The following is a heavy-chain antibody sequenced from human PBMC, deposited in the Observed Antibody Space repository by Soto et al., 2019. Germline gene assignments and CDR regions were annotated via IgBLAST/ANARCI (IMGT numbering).Heavy chain of an antibody. CDR2: ISSSGNT. CDR3: ASGRLWFGDVWYFDF. D-gene: IGHD3-10*01. Sequence: QVQLQESGPGLVKSSQTLSLTCTVSGASLTSGGYYWNWIRHRPGQGLEWVGYISSSGNTYYNPSLRSRVIISVDTSKHQFSLKLTSVTAADTAGYYGASGRLWFGDVWYFDFWGNGSMVTVSS. CDR1: GASLTSGGYY. J-gene: IGHJ4*03. V-gene: IGHV4-31*03.